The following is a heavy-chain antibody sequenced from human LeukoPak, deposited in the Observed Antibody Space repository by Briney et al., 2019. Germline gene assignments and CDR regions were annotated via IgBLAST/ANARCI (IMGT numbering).Heavy chain of an antibody. J-gene: IGHJ6*02. D-gene: IGHD3-10*01. V-gene: IGHV4-31*03. CDR1: GGSISSGGYY. Sequence: SQTLSLTCTVSGGSISSGGYYWSWIRQHPGKGLEWIGYIYYSGSTYYNPSLKSRVTISVDTSKNQFSLKLSSVTAADTAVYYCARGNSHYYGSGSYSLNYYGMDVWGQGTTVTVSS. CDR2: IYYSGST. CDR3: ARGNSHYYGSGSYSLNYYGMDV.